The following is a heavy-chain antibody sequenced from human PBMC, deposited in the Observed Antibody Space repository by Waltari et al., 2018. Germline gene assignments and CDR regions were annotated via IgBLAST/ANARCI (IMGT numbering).Heavy chain of an antibody. CDR2: IYYSGST. D-gene: IGHD6-13*01. Sequence: QLQLQESGPGLVKPSETLSLTCTVSGGSISSSSYYWGWIRQPPGKGLEWIGSIYYSGSTYYSPSLKSRVTISVDTSKNQFSLKLSSVTAADTAVYYCARDVDSSSWYVGFDPWGQGTLVTVSS. J-gene: IGHJ5*02. CDR1: GGSISSSSYY. V-gene: IGHV4-39*07. CDR3: ARDVDSSSWYVGFDP.